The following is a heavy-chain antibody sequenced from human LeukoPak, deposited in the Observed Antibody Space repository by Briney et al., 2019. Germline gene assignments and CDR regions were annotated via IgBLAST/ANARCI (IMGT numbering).Heavy chain of an antibody. J-gene: IGHJ5*02. CDR3: ASESYGSGSYYRQNWFDP. V-gene: IGHV3-21*01. Sequence: GGSLRLSCAASGFTFSSYSMNWVGQAPGKGLDWISSISSSSSYIYYADSVKGRFTISRDNAKNSLYLQMNSLRAEDTAVYYCASESYGSGSYYRQNWFDPWGQGTLVTVSS. CDR1: GFTFSSYS. D-gene: IGHD3-10*01. CDR2: ISSSSSYI.